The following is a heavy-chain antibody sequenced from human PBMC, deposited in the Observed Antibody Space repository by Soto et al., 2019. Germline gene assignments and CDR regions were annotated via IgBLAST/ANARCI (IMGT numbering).Heavy chain of an antibody. Sequence: PGVSLRLSCAASGFTFSSYGMHWVRQAPGKGLEWAAVISYDGSNKYYADSVKGRFTISRDNSKNTLYLQMNSLRAEDTAVYYCAKGGNGGVGATYYYYYYGMDVWGQGTTVTVSS. CDR3: AKGGNGGVGATYYYYYYGMDV. D-gene: IGHD1-26*01. J-gene: IGHJ6*02. V-gene: IGHV3-30*18. CDR1: GFTFSSYG. CDR2: ISYDGSNK.